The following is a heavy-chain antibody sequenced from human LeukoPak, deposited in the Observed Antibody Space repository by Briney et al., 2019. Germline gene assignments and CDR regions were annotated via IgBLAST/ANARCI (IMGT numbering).Heavy chain of an antibody. CDR2: IYYDGNT. V-gene: IGHV4-59*08. D-gene: IGHD2-2*01. CDR3: ARHRYCTSTSCTFYFDS. J-gene: IGHJ4*02. Sequence: SETLSLTCTVSGGSINSYYWSWIRQPPGMGLEWIAYIYYDGNTRYNPSLKSRVAISVDTSKNQFSLKLTSVTAADTAVYYCARHRYCTSTSCTFYFDSWGQGRLVTVSS. CDR1: GGSINSYY.